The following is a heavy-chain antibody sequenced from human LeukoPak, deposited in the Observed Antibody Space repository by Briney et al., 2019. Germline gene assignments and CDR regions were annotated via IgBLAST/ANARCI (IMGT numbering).Heavy chain of an antibody. CDR2: MNPNSGNT. V-gene: IGHV1-8*01. Sequence: GASVKVSCKASGYTFTSYDINWVRQATGQGLEWMGWMNPNSGNTGYAQKFQGRVIMTRNTSISTAYMELSSLRSGDTAVYYCAGAMDTAMGDYWGQGTLVTVSS. J-gene: IGHJ4*02. CDR3: AGAMDTAMGDY. D-gene: IGHD5-18*01. CDR1: GYTFTSYD.